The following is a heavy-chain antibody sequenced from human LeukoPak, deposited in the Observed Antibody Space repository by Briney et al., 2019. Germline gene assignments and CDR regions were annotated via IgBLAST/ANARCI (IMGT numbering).Heavy chain of an antibody. CDR1: GGTFSSYA. Sequence: SVKVSCKASGGTFSSYAISWVRQAPGQGLEWMGGMIPIFGTANYAQKFQGRVTITADESTSTAYMELSSLRSEDTAVYYCAQNEGIASNWFDPWGQGTLVTVSS. J-gene: IGHJ5*02. CDR2: MIPIFGTA. CDR3: AQNEGIASNWFDP. D-gene: IGHD6-13*01. V-gene: IGHV1-69*13.